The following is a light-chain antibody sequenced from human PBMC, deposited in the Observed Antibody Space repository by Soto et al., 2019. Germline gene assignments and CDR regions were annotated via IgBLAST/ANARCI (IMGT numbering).Light chain of an antibody. CDR1: KLGDKY. V-gene: IGLV3-1*01. Sequence: SYELTQPPSVSVSPGQTASITCSGDKLGDKYASWYQQEPGQSPVLVIYQDSKRPSGIPERFSGSNSGNTATLTISGTQARDEADYYCQAWDSSTSWVFGGGTKLTVL. CDR2: QDS. J-gene: IGLJ2*01. CDR3: QAWDSSTSWV.